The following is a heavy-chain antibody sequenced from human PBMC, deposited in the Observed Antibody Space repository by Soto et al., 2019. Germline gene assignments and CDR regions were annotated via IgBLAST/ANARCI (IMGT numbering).Heavy chain of an antibody. Sequence: GGSLRLSCAASGFTFSTSGMDWVRQAPGKGLEWVAVISYDGSYKYYADSVKGRFTISRDNSKNTLYLQVNSLRAEDTAVYYCAKARGPTDPYFDYWGQGTLVTVSS. D-gene: IGHD1-26*01. CDR1: GFTFSTSG. CDR2: ISYDGSYK. CDR3: AKARGPTDPYFDY. J-gene: IGHJ4*02. V-gene: IGHV3-30*18.